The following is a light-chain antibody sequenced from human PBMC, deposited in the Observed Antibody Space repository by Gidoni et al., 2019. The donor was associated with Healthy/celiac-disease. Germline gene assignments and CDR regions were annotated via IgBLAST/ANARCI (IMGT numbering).Light chain of an antibody. Sequence: DIQMTQSPSSLSASVGDRVTITCQASQDISNYLNWYQQKPGKAPKLQIYDASNVETGVPSRFSGSGSGTDFTLTISSLQPEDIATYYCQQYDNLLTFGGGTKVEIK. CDR1: QDISNY. J-gene: IGKJ4*01. V-gene: IGKV1-33*01. CDR2: DAS. CDR3: QQYDNLLT.